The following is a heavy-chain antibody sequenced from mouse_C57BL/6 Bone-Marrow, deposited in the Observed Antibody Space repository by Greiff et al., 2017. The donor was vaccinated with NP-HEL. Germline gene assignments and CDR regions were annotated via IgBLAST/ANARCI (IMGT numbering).Heavy chain of an antibody. J-gene: IGHJ1*03. Sequence: EVQLVESEGGLVQPGSSMKLSCTASGFTFSDYYMAWVRQVPEKGLEWVANINYDGSSTYYLDSLKSRFIISRDNAKNILYLQMSSLKSEDTATYYCARITTVVAPYFDVWGTGTTVTVSS. D-gene: IGHD1-1*01. V-gene: IGHV5-16*01. CDR1: GFTFSDYY. CDR2: INYDGSST. CDR3: ARITTVVAPYFDV.